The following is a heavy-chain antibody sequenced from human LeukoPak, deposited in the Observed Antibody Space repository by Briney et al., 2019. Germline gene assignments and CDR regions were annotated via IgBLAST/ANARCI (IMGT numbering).Heavy chain of an antibody. V-gene: IGHV4-31*03. CDR2: IYYSGST. Sequence: SETLSLTCTVSGGSISSGGYYWSWIRQHPGKGLEWIGYIYYSGSTYYNPSLKSRVTISVDTSKNQFSLKLSSVTAADTAVYYCARVPIGYCSSTSCSHFDYWGQGTLVTASS. CDR1: GGSISSGGYY. CDR3: ARVPIGYCSSTSCSHFDY. J-gene: IGHJ4*02. D-gene: IGHD2-2*01.